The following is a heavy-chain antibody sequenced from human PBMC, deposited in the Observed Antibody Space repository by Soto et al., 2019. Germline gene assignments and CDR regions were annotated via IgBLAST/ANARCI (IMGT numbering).Heavy chain of an antibody. V-gene: IGHV4-30-4*01. Sequence: LSLTFTVSGGSISSGDYYWSCSRQPRGKVLEWIGYIYYSGSTYYNPSLKSRVTISVDTSKNQFSLNLNSVTASETAVYFCVSQRTSVLTQAYFDYWGPGALVTVSS. CDR2: IYYSGST. CDR3: VSQRTSVLTQAYFDY. J-gene: IGHJ4*02. D-gene: IGHD2-8*01. CDR1: GGSISSGDYY.